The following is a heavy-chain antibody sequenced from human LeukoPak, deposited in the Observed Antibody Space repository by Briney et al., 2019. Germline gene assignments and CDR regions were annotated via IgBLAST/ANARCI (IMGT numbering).Heavy chain of an antibody. CDR1: GYTFNGFY. Sequence: ASGKVSCKASGYTFNGFYLHWVPQAPGQGLEWMGWINPNSGGTNYAQKFQGRVTMTRDTSISTAYMELSRLRSDDTAVYYCARWMATVTTPDYWGQGTLVTVSS. D-gene: IGHD4-11*01. CDR2: INPNSGGT. V-gene: IGHV1-2*02. J-gene: IGHJ4*02. CDR3: ARWMATVTTPDY.